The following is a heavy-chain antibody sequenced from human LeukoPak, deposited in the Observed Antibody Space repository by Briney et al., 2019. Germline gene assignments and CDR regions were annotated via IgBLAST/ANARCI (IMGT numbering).Heavy chain of an antibody. J-gene: IGHJ5*02. Sequence: ASVKVSCKASGCTFTSYYMHWVRQPPGQGLEWMGIINPRGGSTSCAQKFQGRVTMTRDTSTSTVYMELSSLRSEDTAVYYCARDVTIFGVVISFDPGGEGTLVTVSS. CDR2: INPRGGST. D-gene: IGHD3-3*01. CDR1: GCTFTSYY. V-gene: IGHV1-46*01. CDR3: ARDVTIFGVVISFDP.